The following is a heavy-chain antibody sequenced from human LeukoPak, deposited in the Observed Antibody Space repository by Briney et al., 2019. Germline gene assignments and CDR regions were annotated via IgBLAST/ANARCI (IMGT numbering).Heavy chain of an antibody. D-gene: IGHD3-10*01. Sequence: GGSLRLSCAASGFTFDDYAMHWARQAPGKGLEWVSGISWNSGSVGYADSVKGRFTISRDNSKNTLYLQMNSLRAEDTAVYYCANTITRVRGVITQVDYWGQGTLVTVSS. J-gene: IGHJ4*02. CDR2: ISWNSGSV. CDR1: GFTFDDYA. CDR3: ANTITRVRGVITQVDY. V-gene: IGHV3-9*01.